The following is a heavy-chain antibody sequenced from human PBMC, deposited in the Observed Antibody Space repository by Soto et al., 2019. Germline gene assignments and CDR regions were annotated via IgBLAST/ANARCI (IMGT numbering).Heavy chain of an antibody. V-gene: IGHV4-34*01. Sequence: SETLSLTCAVYGGSFSGYYWSWIRQPPGKGLEWIGEINHSGSTNYNPSLKSRVTISVDTSKNQFSLKLSSVTAADTAVYYCARMYCSSTSCYYLPRPTYMDVWGKGTTVTVSS. CDR1: GGSFSGYY. J-gene: IGHJ6*03. D-gene: IGHD2-2*01. CDR3: ARMYCSSTSCYYLPRPTYMDV. CDR2: INHSGST.